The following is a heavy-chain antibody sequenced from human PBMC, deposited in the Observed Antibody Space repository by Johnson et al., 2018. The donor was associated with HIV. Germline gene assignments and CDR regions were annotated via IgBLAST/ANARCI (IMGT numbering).Heavy chain of an antibody. Sequence: QVQLVESGGGVVQPGRSLRLSCAASGFTFSSYGMHWVRQAPGKGLEWVAVIWYDGSNKYYADSVKGRFTISRDNSKNTLYLQRNSLRAEDTAVYYCAKDRYYDSSGPDAFDIWGQGTMVTVSS. D-gene: IGHD3-22*01. J-gene: IGHJ3*02. CDR3: AKDRYYDSSGPDAFDI. CDR1: GFTFSSYG. V-gene: IGHV3-33*06. CDR2: IWYDGSNK.